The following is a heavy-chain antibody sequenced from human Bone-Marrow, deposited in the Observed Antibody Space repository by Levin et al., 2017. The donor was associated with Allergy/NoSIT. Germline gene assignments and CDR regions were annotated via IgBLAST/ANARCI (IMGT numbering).Heavy chain of an antibody. D-gene: IGHD2-2*01. CDR2: IVPLFKTP. J-gene: IGHJ4*02. CDR3: ARFPCGSSTCYPQFDS. Sequence: ALVKVSCKAPEGTFRNYAISWVRQTPGQGLEWIGRIVPLFKTPNYAEKFQGRITITADESTSTAYMELTSLIFEDTALYYCARFPCGSSTCYPQFDSWGQGTRVTVSS. CDR1: EGTFRNYA. V-gene: IGHV1-69*13.